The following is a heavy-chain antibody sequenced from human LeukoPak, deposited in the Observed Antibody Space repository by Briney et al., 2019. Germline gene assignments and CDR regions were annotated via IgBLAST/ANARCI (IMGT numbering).Heavy chain of an antibody. CDR1: GGSISSYY. D-gene: IGHD3-16*01. CDR2: IYTSGST. Sequence: KPSETLSHTCTVSGGSISSYYWSWIRQPAGKGLEWIGRIYTSGSTNYNPSLKSRVTMSVDTSKSQFSLKLSSVTAADTAVYYCARTIMENFYYYYYGMDVWGQGTTVTVSS. V-gene: IGHV4-4*07. J-gene: IGHJ6*02. CDR3: ARTIMENFYYYYYGMDV.